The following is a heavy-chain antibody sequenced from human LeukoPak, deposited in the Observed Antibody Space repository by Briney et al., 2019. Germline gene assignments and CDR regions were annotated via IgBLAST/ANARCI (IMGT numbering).Heavy chain of an antibody. CDR1: GFTFSSAW. CDR3: ADLGSRD. D-gene: IGHD3-16*01. Sequence: GGSLRLSCAASGFTFSSAWMTWVRQAPGKGLEWVATIKDDGSDKYYVDPVKGRFTISRDNAKKSLWLQTNSLRVEDTAMYYCADLGSRDWGQGTLVTVSS. J-gene: IGHJ4*02. CDR2: IKDDGSDK. V-gene: IGHV3-7*01.